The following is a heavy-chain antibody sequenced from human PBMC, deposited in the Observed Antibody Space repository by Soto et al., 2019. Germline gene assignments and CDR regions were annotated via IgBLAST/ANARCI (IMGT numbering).Heavy chain of an antibody. CDR1: GFTFSDYY. J-gene: IGHJ5*02. D-gene: IGHD3-22*01. CDR3: AKMSSENYYDPVFS. CDR2: ISSSGNTI. V-gene: IGHV3-11*01. Sequence: QVQLVESGGGVVKTSGSLRIACAASGFTFSDYYMSWVRQAPGKGLEWVSYISSSGNTIYYADSVKGRFTISRDNAKNSVYLQMNSLRAEDTALYFCAKMSSENYYDPVFSWGQGTLATVSS.